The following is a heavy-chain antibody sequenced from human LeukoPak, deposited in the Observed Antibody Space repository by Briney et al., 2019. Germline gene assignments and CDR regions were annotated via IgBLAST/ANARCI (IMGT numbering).Heavy chain of an antibody. D-gene: IGHD3-9*01. V-gene: IGHV1-46*01. J-gene: IGHJ4*02. CDR3: ATWAPYWVSKPPFDY. Sequence: GASVKVSCKASGYTFTSYYMHWVRQAPGQGLEWMGIINPSGGSTSYAQKFQGRVTMTRDTSTSTVYMELSSLRSEDTAVYYCATWAPYWVSKPPFDYWGQGTLVTVSS. CDR1: GYTFTSYY. CDR2: INPSGGST.